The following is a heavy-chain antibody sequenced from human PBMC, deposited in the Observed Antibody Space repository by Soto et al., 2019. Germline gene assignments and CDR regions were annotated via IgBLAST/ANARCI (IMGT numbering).Heavy chain of an antibody. Sequence: QVQLVESGGGVVQRGRSLRLSCAASGFTFSSYAMHWVRQAPGKGLEWVAVISYDGSNKYYADSVKGRFTISRDNSKNTLYLQMNSLRAEDTAVYYCARDRDSSGYYYVPYFDYWGQGTLVTVSS. V-gene: IGHV3-30-3*01. J-gene: IGHJ4*02. CDR2: ISYDGSNK. CDR1: GFTFSSYA. CDR3: ARDRDSSGYYYVPYFDY. D-gene: IGHD3-22*01.